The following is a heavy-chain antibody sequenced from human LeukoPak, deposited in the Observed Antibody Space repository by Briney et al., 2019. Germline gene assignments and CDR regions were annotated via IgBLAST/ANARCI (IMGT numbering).Heavy chain of an antibody. CDR3: ARGDPMETRAFDI. CDR1: GGSFSGYY. V-gene: IGHV4-34*01. Sequence: SETLSLTCAVYGGSFSGYYWSWIRQPPGKGLEWIGEINHSGSTNYNPSLKSRVTISVDTSKYQFSLKLSSVTAADTAVYYCARGDPMETRAFDIWGQGTMVTVSS. CDR2: INHSGST. D-gene: IGHD3-3*01. J-gene: IGHJ3*02.